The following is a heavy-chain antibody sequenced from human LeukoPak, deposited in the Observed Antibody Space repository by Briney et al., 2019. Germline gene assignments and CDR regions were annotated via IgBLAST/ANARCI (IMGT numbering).Heavy chain of an antibody. V-gene: IGHV3-30*02. CDR2: IRYDGSNK. D-gene: IGHD6-6*01. CDR3: AKMGPPKTEVYSSSSDY. Sequence: PGRSLRLSCAASGFTFSSYGMHWVRQAPGKGLEWVAFIRYDGSNKYYADSVKGRFTISRDNSKNTLYLQMNSLRAEDTAVYYCAKMGPPKTEVYSSSSDYWGQGTLVTVSS. J-gene: IGHJ4*02. CDR1: GFTFSSYG.